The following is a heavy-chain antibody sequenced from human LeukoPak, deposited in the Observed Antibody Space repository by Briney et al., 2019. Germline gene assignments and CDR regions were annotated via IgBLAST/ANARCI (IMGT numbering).Heavy chain of an antibody. CDR2: IYYSGST. J-gene: IGHJ4*02. CDR3: VRVRRTIFGVVTLDY. D-gene: IGHD3-3*01. CDR1: GGSISSSSYS. Sequence: SETLSLTCTVSGGSISSSSYSWGWIRQPPGKGLEWIGSIYYSGSTNYNPSLKSRVTISVDTSKNQFSLKLSSVTAADTAVYYCVRVRRTIFGVVTLDYWGQGTLVTVSS. V-gene: IGHV4-39*07.